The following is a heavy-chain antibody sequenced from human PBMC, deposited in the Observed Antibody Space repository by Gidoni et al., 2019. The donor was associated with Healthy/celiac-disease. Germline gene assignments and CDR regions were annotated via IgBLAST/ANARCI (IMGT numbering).Heavy chain of an antibody. D-gene: IGHD7-27*01. CDR1: GFTFSSYA. CDR3: ARDPGNWFDP. V-gene: IGHV3-30-3*01. CDR2: ISYDGSNK. Sequence: QVQLVESGGGVVQPGRSLRLSCAASGFTFSSYAMHWVRQAPGKGLEWVAVISYDGSNKYYADSVKGRFTISRDNSKNTLYLQMNSLRAEDTAVYYCARDPGNWFDPWGQGTLVTVSS. J-gene: IGHJ5*02.